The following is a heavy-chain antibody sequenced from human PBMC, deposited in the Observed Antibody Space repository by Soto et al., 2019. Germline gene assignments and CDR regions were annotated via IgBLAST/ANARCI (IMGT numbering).Heavy chain of an antibody. CDR1: GGSISSGDYY. V-gene: IGHV4-30-4*01. Sequence: PSETLSLTCTVSGGSISSGDYYWSWIRQPPGKGLEWIGYIYYSGSTYYNPSLKSRVTISVDTSKNQFSLKLSSVTAADTAVYYCARVTGYSSSWYYFDYWGQGTLVTVSS. CDR3: ARVTGYSSSWYYFDY. CDR2: IYYSGST. D-gene: IGHD6-13*01. J-gene: IGHJ4*02.